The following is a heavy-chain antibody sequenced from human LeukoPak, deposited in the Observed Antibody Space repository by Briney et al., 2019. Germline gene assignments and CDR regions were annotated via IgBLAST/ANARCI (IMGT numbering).Heavy chain of an antibody. D-gene: IGHD3-16*01. V-gene: IGHV4-61*01. CDR1: GGSVSSGSYY. J-gene: IGHJ4*02. CDR3: ARGGALDY. Sequence: SETLSLTCTASGGSVSSGSYYWSWIRQPPGKGLEWIGYIYYSGSTNYNPSLKSRVTISVDTSKNQFSLKLSSVTAADTAVYYCARGGALDYWGQGTLVTVSS. CDR2: IYYSGST.